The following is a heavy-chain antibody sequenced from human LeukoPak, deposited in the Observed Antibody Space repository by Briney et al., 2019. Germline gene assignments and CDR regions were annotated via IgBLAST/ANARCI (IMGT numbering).Heavy chain of an antibody. CDR3: ARELHVERDDY. J-gene: IGHJ4*02. D-gene: IGHD1-1*01. CDR2: ISANEGKI. Sequence: ASVKLSCKASGFVFTGYGFTWVRQPPGQGLEWMGWISANEGKIHYSERPQGRMTMSTDTVTSTVYMELRSLRSDDTAVYYCARELHVERDDYWGQGTLVTVSS. CDR1: GFVFTGYG. V-gene: IGHV1-18*01.